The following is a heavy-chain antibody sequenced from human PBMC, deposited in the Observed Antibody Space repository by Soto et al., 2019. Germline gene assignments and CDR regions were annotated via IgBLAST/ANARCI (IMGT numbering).Heavy chain of an antibody. Sequence: GGSLRLSCAASGFTFSSYGMHWVRQAPGKGLEWVAVISYDGSNKYYADSVKGRFTISRDNSKNTLYPQMNSLRAEDTAVYYCAKDSPPHTWEFLNWFYPCGQGTLVIVSS. CDR3: AKDSPPHTWEFLNWFYP. J-gene: IGHJ5*02. V-gene: IGHV3-30*18. CDR1: GFTFSSYG. CDR2: ISYDGSNK. D-gene: IGHD1-26*01.